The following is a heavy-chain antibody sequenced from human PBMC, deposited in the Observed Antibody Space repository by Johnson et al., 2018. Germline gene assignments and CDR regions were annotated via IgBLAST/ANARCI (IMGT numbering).Heavy chain of an antibody. D-gene: IGHD2/OR15-2a*01. J-gene: IGHJ3*02. Sequence: EVQLVESGGGLVKPGGSLRLSCAASGFTFSSYSMTWVRQAPGKGLEWVPSISSISSYIYYADSVKGRFPISRDNAKNSLYLQMNSLRAEDTAVYYCARGYFVDAFDIWGQGTMVTVSS. CDR2: ISSISSYI. CDR3: ARGYFVDAFDI. CDR1: GFTFSSYS. V-gene: IGHV3-21*01.